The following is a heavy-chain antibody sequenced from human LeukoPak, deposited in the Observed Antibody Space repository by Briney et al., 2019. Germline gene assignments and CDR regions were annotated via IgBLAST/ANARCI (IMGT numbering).Heavy chain of an antibody. D-gene: IGHD5-24*01. CDR2: IYHSGST. CDR3: ARVPTGDGYNYDWYFDL. V-gene: IGHV4-38-2*01. Sequence: PSETLSLTCAVSGYSISSGYYWGWIRQSPGKGLEWIGSIYHSGSTYYNPSLKSRVTISVDTSKNQFSLKLSSVTAADTAVYYCARVPTGDGYNYDWYFDLWGRGTLVTVSS. CDR1: GYSISSGYY. J-gene: IGHJ2*01.